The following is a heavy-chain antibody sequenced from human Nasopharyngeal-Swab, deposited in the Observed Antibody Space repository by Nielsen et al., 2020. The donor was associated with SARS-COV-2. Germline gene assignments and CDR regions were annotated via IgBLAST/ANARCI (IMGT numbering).Heavy chain of an antibody. J-gene: IGHJ4*02. V-gene: IGHV4-61*01. D-gene: IGHD3-3*01. CDR2: IYYSGTT. CDR3: ARGSTTIFGVVKQLDY. CDR1: GGSVSSASYY. Sequence: SETLSLTCTVSGGSVSSASYYWSWIRQPPGKGLEWIGYIYYSGTTNYNPSLKSRVTISVDTSKNQFSLKLSSVTAADTAVYYCARGSTTIFGVVKQLDYWGQGTLVTVSS.